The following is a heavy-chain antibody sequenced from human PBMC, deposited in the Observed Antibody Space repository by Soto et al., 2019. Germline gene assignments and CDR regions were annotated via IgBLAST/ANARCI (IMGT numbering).Heavy chain of an antibody. D-gene: IGHD3-16*02. V-gene: IGHV3-23*01. CDR1: GFTFSSYA. CDR2: ISGSGGST. J-gene: IGHJ4*02. Sequence: GGSLRLSCAASGFTFSSYAMSWVRQAPGKGLEWVSAISGSGGSTYYADSVKGRFTISRDNSKNTLYLQMNSLRAEDTAVYYCAKSSARMITCGGVIVTIDYWGQGTLVTVSS. CDR3: AKSSARMITCGGVIVTIDY.